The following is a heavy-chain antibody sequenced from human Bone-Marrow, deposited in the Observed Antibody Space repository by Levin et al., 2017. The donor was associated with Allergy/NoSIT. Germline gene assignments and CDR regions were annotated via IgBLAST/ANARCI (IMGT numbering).Heavy chain of an antibody. D-gene: IGHD4-17*01. V-gene: IGHV4-34*01. Sequence: RSQTLSLTCAMYGGSFGGYYWSWLRQPPGKGLEWIGEINHRGSTTYNPSLKSRVTISIDTFRNQVSVRLNSVTAADTAVYYCAVFSLRYGAFDIWGQGTMVTVSS. CDR2: INHRGST. CDR1: GGSFGGYY. J-gene: IGHJ3*02. CDR3: AVFSLRYGAFDI.